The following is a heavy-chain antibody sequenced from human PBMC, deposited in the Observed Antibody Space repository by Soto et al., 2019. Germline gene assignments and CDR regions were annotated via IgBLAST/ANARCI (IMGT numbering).Heavy chain of an antibody. Sequence: QVQLVQSGAEVKKPGASVKVSCKASGYTFTNFGVSWVQQAPGQGLEWMGWISAYNGNTNYAQRFQGRVTMTTDTSTSTAYMEVSILRFDNTAVYYCARGGTPIGYWGQGILVSVSS. J-gene: IGHJ4*02. D-gene: IGHD3-16*01. V-gene: IGHV1-18*01. CDR2: ISAYNGNT. CDR1: GYTFTNFG. CDR3: ARGGTPIGY.